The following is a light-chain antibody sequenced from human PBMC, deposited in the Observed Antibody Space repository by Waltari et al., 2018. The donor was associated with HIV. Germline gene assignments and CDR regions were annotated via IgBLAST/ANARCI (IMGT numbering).Light chain of an antibody. J-gene: IGKJ2*02. CDR3: QQSYTTPRT. Sequence: DIQMTQSPSSLSASIGDRVTITCRASKSISSYLNWYQQKPGKAPKLLIYGASTLQSGVPSNFSGSGSGTDFTLIISSLQPEDFATYYCQQSYTTPRTFGQGTKLEIK. V-gene: IGKV1-39*01. CDR1: KSISSY. CDR2: GAS.